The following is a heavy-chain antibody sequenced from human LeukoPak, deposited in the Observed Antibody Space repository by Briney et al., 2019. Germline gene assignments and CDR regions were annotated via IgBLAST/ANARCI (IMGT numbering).Heavy chain of an antibody. Sequence: PSETLSLTCTVSGYSISSGRYWAWIRQPPGKGLEWIGRIYTSGSTNYNPSLKSRVTIPVDTSKNQFSLKLSSVTAADTAVYYCARDRGYLFDYWGQGTLVTVSS. CDR1: GYSISSGRY. D-gene: IGHD5-12*01. J-gene: IGHJ4*02. CDR3: ARDRGYLFDY. V-gene: IGHV4-38-2*02. CDR2: IYTSGST.